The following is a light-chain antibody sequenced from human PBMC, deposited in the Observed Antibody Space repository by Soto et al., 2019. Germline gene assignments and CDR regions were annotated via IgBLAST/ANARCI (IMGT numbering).Light chain of an antibody. CDR1: VLAKKY. Sequence: SYELTQPSSVSVSPGQTARITCSGDVLAKKYARWFQQKPGQAPVLVIYKDSERPSGIPARFSGSSSGTTVTLTISGAQVEDEADYYCYAAADNMEVVFGGGTKLTVL. V-gene: IGLV3-27*01. CDR3: YAAADNMEVV. J-gene: IGLJ2*01. CDR2: KDS.